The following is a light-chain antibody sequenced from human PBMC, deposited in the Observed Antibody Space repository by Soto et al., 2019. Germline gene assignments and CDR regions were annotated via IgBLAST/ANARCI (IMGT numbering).Light chain of an antibody. V-gene: IGLV1-47*01. J-gene: IGLJ2*01. CDR1: SSNIGTNY. Sequence: QSVLTQPPSASGTPGQRVTISCSGSSSNIGTNYVYWYQQLSGTAPKLLIYRNNQRPSGVPDRFSGSNSGTSASLAISGLRCEDEADYYCAAWDDSLSGVVFGGGTKLTVL. CDR3: AAWDDSLSGVV. CDR2: RNN.